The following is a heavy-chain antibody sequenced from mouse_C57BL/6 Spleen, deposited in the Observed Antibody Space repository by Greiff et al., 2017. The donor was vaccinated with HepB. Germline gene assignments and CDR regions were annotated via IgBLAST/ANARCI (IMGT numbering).Heavy chain of an antibody. CDR2: ISSGGSYT. J-gene: IGHJ2*01. CDR3: ARGGTGTYPFDY. V-gene: IGHV5-6*02. D-gene: IGHD4-1*01. Sequence: DVMLVESGGDLVKPGGSLKLSCAASGFTFSSYGMSWVRQTPDKRLEWVATISSGGSYTYYPDSVKGRFTISRDNAKNTLYLQMSSLKSEDTAMYYCARGGTGTYPFDYWGQGTTLTVSS. CDR1: GFTFSSYG.